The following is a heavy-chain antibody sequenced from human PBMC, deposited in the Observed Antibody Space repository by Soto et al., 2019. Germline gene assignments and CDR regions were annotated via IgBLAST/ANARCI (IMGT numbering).Heavy chain of an antibody. CDR3: ASSKDGSGSFDMDV. Sequence: SETLSLTCAVYGGSFSGYYWSWIRQPPGKGLEWIGEINHSGSTNYNPSLKSRVTISVDTSKNQFSLKLSSVTAADTAVYYCASSKDGSGSFDMDVWGKGTTVTVSS. CDR2: INHSGST. V-gene: IGHV4-34*01. CDR1: GGSFSGYY. J-gene: IGHJ6*03. D-gene: IGHD3-10*01.